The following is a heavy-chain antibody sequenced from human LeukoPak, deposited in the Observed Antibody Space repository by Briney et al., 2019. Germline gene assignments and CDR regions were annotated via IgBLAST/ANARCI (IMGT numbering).Heavy chain of an antibody. CDR2: ISSSSRNT. CDR1: GFSFSTYS. V-gene: IGHV3-21*01. D-gene: IGHD3-3*01. J-gene: IGHJ4*02. CDR3: ARGGTFGVNIGDY. Sequence: GGSLRLSCAVSGFSFSTYSMTWVRQAPGKGLEWVSSISSSSRNTYYADSARGRFTISRDNAKNSLYLQMNSLRAEDTAVYYCARGGTFGVNIGDYWGQGTLVTVSS.